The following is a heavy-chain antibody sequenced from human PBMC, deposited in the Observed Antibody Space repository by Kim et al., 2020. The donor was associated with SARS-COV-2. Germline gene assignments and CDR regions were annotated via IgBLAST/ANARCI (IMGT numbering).Heavy chain of an antibody. CDR2: IWYDGSNK. CDR3: AIFHDYGGKPYFDY. CDR1: GFTFSSYG. D-gene: IGHD4-17*01. Sequence: GGSLRLSCAASGFTFSSYGMHWVRQAPGKGLEWVAVIWYDGSNKYYADSVKGRFTISRDNSKNTLYLQMNSLRAEDTAVYYCAIFHDYGGKPYFDYWGQGTLVTVSS. V-gene: IGHV3-33*01. J-gene: IGHJ4*02.